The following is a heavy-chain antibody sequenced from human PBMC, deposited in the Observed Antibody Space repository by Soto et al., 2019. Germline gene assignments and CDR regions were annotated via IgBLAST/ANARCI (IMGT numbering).Heavy chain of an antibody. D-gene: IGHD2-15*01. J-gene: IGHJ5*02. CDR2: IIPIFGTA. CDR1: GGTFSSYA. V-gene: IGHV1-69*13. Sequence: ASVKVSCKASGGTFSSYAISWVRQAPGQGLEWMGGIIPIFGTANYAQKFQGRVTITADESTSTAYMELSSLRSEDTAVYYCARESVAANLVYCSGGSCHSHWFDPRGHGTLVTVS. CDR3: ARESVAANLVYCSGGSCHSHWFDP.